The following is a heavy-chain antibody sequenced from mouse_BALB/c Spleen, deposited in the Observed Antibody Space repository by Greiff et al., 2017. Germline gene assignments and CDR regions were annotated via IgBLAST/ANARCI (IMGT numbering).Heavy chain of an antibody. CDR3: AREENYYRYGAWFAD. CDR2: ISCYNGAT. CDR1: GYSFTGYY. Sequence: LVKTGASVKISCKASGYSFTGYYMHWVKQSHGKSLEWIGYISCYNGATSYNQKFKGKATFTVDTSSSTAYMQFNSLTSEDSEVYYGAREENYYRYGAWFADWGQGTLVTVSA. J-gene: IGHJ3*01. V-gene: IGHV1S34*01. D-gene: IGHD2-14*01.